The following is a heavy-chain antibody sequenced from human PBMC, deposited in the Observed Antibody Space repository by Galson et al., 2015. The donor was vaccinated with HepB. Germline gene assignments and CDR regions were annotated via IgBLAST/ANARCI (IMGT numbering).Heavy chain of an antibody. D-gene: IGHD6-6*01. CDR2: ISNSGGST. Sequence: SLRLSCAASGFSFSSYAMSWVRQAPGKGLEWVSAISNSGGSTYYAESVKGRFTISRDNSKNTLYLQMNSLRAEDTAVYYCAKDVTARPGGTFDYWGQGTLVTVSS. CDR3: AKDVTARPGGTFDY. J-gene: IGHJ4*02. V-gene: IGHV3-23*01. CDR1: GFSFSSYA.